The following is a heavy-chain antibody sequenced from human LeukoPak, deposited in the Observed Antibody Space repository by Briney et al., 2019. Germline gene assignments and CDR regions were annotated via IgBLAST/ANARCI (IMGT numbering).Heavy chain of an antibody. Sequence: GASVKVSCKASGFTFTSFGFSWVRQAPGQRLEWMGWISAYNGNTNYAQKFQGRVSITRDMSTGTAYMELSSLRYEDTAIYYCAADDLSEVSWGQGTLVTVSS. CDR3: AADDLSEVS. J-gene: IGHJ5*02. D-gene: IGHD1-14*01. CDR2: ISAYNGNT. V-gene: IGHV1-18*01. CDR1: GFTFTSFG.